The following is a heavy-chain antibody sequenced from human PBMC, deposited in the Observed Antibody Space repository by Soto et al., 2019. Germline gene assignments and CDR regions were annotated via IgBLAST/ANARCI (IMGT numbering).Heavy chain of an antibody. CDR1: GGTFSRYS. Sequence: QVQLVQSGAEVKKPGSSVKVSCKASGGTFSRYSITWVRQAPGHGLEWIGRIIPIFGIASYAQKFQGRVTITGDESTMTAYMELSSLRSDDTAVYYCAREDRDRETGLVPAAIDGMDVWGQGTTVTVSS. J-gene: IGHJ6*02. V-gene: IGHV1-69*08. CDR2: IIPIFGIA. CDR3: AREDRDRETGLVPAAIDGMDV. D-gene: IGHD2-2*01.